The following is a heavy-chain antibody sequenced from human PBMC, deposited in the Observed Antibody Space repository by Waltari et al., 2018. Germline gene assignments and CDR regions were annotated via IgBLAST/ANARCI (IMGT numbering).Heavy chain of an antibody. J-gene: IGHJ4*02. CDR1: GFTFSSYG. D-gene: IGHD2-2*01. V-gene: IGHV3-30*02. Sequence: QVQLVESGGGVVQPGWSLRLSCAASGFTFSSYGMHWVRPAPGKGWVGVAFIRYVGSNKDNGDSGKGRVNISRDNSKNTTYLQMSSLRAEDTAVYYCAKTPAPTKGSYYFDYWGQGTLVTVSS. CDR3: AKTPAPTKGSYYFDY. CDR2: IRYVGSNK.